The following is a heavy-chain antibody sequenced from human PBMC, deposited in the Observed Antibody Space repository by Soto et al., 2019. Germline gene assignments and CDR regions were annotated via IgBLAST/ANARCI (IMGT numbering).Heavy chain of an antibody. D-gene: IGHD3-3*01. CDR3: ARATIFGVIIDYALDL. V-gene: IGHV5-10-1*01. CDR1: GYSFVTYW. J-gene: IGHJ6*02. CDR2: IDPADSLA. Sequence: PGESLKISCQASGYSFVTYWIHWVRQVPGKGLEWLGRIDPADSLATYNPSFEDYVMISTDKSVNTAYLHWNTLQASDTGIYYCARATIFGVIIDYALDLWGQGTSATVSS.